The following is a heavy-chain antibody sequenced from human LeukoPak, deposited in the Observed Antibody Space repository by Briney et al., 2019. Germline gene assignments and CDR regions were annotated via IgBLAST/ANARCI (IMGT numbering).Heavy chain of an antibody. V-gene: IGHV4-39*07. D-gene: IGHD3-22*01. CDR3: ARRFYDSSGYQV. CDR1: GGSISSSSYY. J-gene: IGHJ4*02. CDR2: IYYSGST. Sequence: SETLSLTCTVSGGSISSSSYYWGWIRQPPGKGLEWIGSIYYSGSTYYNPSLKSRVTISVDTSKSQFSLKLSSVTAADTAVYYCARRFYDSSGYQVWGQGTLVTVSS.